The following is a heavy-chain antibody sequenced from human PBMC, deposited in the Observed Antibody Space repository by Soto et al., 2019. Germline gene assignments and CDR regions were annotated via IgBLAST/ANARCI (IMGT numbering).Heavy chain of an antibody. D-gene: IGHD2-15*01. CDR2: IIPILGTS. J-gene: IGHJ5*01. Sequence: SVNVSCKGCGGIFRSYVKNWVRQAPGQGLEWMGGIIPILGTSNSAQKFQGRLSITADESTGTAYLELSSLRSEDTAVYYCARGRRGYCRGATCPSPAFVSWGQGTLFTVAS. CDR3: ARGRRGYCRGATCPSPAFVS. CDR1: GGIFRSYV. V-gene: IGHV1-69*13.